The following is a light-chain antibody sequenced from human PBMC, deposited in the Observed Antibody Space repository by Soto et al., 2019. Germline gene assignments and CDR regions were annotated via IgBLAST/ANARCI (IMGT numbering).Light chain of an antibody. CDR1: QSISTY. Sequence: DIQMTQSPSSLSASVGDRVTISCRASQSISTYLNWYQQKPGKAPNLLIYVASSLQSGVPSRFSGSGSGTDFTLTISSLQPEDSATYYCQQSYSTPLTFGGGTKVEIK. V-gene: IGKV1-39*01. CDR2: VAS. CDR3: QQSYSTPLT. J-gene: IGKJ4*01.